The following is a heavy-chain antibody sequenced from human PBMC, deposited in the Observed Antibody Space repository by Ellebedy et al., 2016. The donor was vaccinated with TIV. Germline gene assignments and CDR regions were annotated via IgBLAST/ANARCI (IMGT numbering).Heavy chain of an antibody. CDR2: TYYRSRWSN. CDR3: ARDGPAYYFDS. CDR1: GDSVSSNSAA. Sequence: SQTLSLTCAISGDSVSSNSAAWNWIRKSPSRGLEWLGRTYYRSRWSNDYAVSVRGRITVNPDTSKNQFSLQLNFMTPEDTAVYYCARDGPAYYFDSWGQGTQVTVSS. D-gene: IGHD2-15*01. J-gene: IGHJ4*02. V-gene: IGHV6-1*01.